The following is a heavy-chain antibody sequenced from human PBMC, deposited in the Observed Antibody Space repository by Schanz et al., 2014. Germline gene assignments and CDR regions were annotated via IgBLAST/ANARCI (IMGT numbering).Heavy chain of an antibody. CDR2: MNPNSGNP. J-gene: IGHJ6*02. V-gene: IGHV1-8*02. CDR1: GYTFTAYG. Sequence: VQSVHSGTEVQKLGASVKVSCQTSGYTFTAYGINWVRQAPGQGLEWLGWMNPNSGNPGFAQKFRGRVTMTRNTSMSTVYMELRSLRSDDTAVYYCARVQDDILTGSEYYYGMDVWGQGTTVTDSS. D-gene: IGHD3-9*01. CDR3: ARVQDDILTGSEYYYGMDV.